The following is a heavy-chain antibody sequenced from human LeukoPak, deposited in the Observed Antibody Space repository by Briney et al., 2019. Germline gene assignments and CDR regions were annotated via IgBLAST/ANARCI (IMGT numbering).Heavy chain of an antibody. V-gene: IGHV3-74*01. CDR1: GLTFTSSR. Sequence: GGSLRLSCAASGLTFTSSRMLWVRQTPGKGLVWVSNINTDGSSTNYADSVKGRFTISRDNAKNTLFLQMNSLRAEDTAIYYCVRSWGEDYWGQGTLVTVSS. CDR3: VRSWGEDY. CDR2: INTDGSST. D-gene: IGHD3-16*01. J-gene: IGHJ4*02.